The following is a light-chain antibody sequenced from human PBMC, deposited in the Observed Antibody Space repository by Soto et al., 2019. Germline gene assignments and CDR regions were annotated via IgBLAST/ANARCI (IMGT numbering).Light chain of an antibody. CDR1: QGIRND. CDR2: AAS. CDR3: RPHNSYHLS. Sequence: DIQMTQSPSSLSSSVGDRVTITCRAIQGIRNDLGWYQQKLGKAPTRLIYAASSLQSGVPSRFSGSRSGTEFTITISSQQPEDFESYYCRPHNSYHLSCGRGINVDI. J-gene: IGKJ3*01. V-gene: IGKV1-17*01.